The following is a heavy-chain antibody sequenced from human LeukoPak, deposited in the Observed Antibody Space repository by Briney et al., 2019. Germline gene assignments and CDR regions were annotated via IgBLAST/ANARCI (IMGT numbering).Heavy chain of an antibody. CDR3: ARGARLLDIVVVPAAIFWFDP. CDR2: INHSGLT. J-gene: IGHJ5*02. CDR1: GGSVSGYC. D-gene: IGHD2-2*02. Sequence: PSETLSLTSAVYGGSVSGYCWSWIRQPPGKGLERIGEINHSGLTNYHPSLKSRVTRSGDTSKNQFSLKLSSVTAADTAVYYCARGARLLDIVVVPAAIFWFDPWGQGTLVTVSS. V-gene: IGHV4-34*01.